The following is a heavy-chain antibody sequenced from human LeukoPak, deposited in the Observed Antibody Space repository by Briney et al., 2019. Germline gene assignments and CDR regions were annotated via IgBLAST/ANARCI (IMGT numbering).Heavy chain of an antibody. J-gene: IGHJ4*02. Sequence: PSGTLSLTCAVSGGSIASNNWWTWVRQPPQKGLEWIGEIHHSGSTNYIPSLKSRVTISIDKSKKLFSLELTSVTAADTAVYYCARSRGSYEYYFDYWGQGTLVTVSS. CDR1: GGSIASNNW. CDR2: IHHSGST. CDR3: ARSRGSYEYYFDY. V-gene: IGHV4-4*02. D-gene: IGHD2-15*01.